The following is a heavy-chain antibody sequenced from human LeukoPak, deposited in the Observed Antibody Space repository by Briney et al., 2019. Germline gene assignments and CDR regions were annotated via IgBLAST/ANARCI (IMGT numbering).Heavy chain of an antibody. CDR1: GASIGSFY. CDR2: LYNGGDT. Sequence: SETLSLTCTVSGASIGSFYWVWIRQPAGKGLEWIGRLYNGGDTNYSPSLRSRVTMPVDTSKNQFSLKLKSVTAADTAVYYCARVTDPRYNWFDPWGQGTLVTVSS. D-gene: IGHD2-21*02. CDR3: ARVTDPRYNWFDP. V-gene: IGHV4-4*07. J-gene: IGHJ5*02.